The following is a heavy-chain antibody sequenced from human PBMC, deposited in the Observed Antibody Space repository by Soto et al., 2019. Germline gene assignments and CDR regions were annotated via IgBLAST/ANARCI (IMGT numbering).Heavy chain of an antibody. J-gene: IGHJ3*02. CDR3: AKDSRGGGSRISAFDI. D-gene: IGHD2-15*01. V-gene: IGHV3-30*18. CDR2: ISYDGSNK. Sequence: QVQLVESGGGVVQPGRSLRLSCAASGFTFSSYGMHWVRQAPGKGLEWVAVISYDGSNKYYADSVKGRFTISRDNSKNTLYLQMNSLRAEDTAVYYCAKDSRGGGSRISAFDIWGQGTMVTVSS. CDR1: GFTFSSYG.